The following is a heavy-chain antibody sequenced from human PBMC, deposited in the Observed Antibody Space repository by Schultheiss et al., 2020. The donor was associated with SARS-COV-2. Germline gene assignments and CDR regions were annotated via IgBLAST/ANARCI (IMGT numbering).Heavy chain of an antibody. CDR2: ISYDGSNK. J-gene: IGHJ4*02. CDR1: GFTFSNYW. D-gene: IGHD3-16*01. Sequence: GGSLRLSCAASGFTFSNYWMSWVRQAPGKGLEWVAVISYDGSNKYYADSVKGRFTISRDNSKNTLYLQMNSLRAEDTAVYYCARGRMGLVGYWGQGTLVTVSS. CDR3: ARGRMGLVGY. V-gene: IGHV3-30*03.